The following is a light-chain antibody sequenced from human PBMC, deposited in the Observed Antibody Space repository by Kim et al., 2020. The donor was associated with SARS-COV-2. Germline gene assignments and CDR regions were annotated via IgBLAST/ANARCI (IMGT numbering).Light chain of an antibody. CDR1: QDISNC. Sequence: DIQMTQSPSSLSASVGDRVTITCQASQDISNCLNWYQQRPGKAPRLLMFDASNLERGVPSRFSGGGSGTDFTLTITSLQPEDFATYYCQQYEDLSAPTFGGGTKVDIK. V-gene: IGKV1-33*01. CDR2: DAS. J-gene: IGKJ4*01. CDR3: QQYEDLSAPT.